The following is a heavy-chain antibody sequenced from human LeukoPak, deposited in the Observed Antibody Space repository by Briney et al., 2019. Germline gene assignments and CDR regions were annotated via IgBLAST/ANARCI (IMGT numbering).Heavy chain of an antibody. D-gene: IGHD3-10*01. CDR2: INNDGSEK. J-gene: IGHJ5*02. CDR3: AKYYGLGSSACFDP. CDR1: GFTFSSYW. V-gene: IGHV3-7*02. Sequence: GGSLRLSCAASGFTFSSYWMTWVRQAPGKGLEWVANINNDGSEKNYVESVKGRFTISRDNAKNSLFLQMNSLRAEDTAVYYCAKYYGLGSSACFDPWGQGTLVTVSS.